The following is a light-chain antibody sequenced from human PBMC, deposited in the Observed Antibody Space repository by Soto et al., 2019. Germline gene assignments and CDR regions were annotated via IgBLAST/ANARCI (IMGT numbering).Light chain of an antibody. V-gene: IGLV1-40*01. Sequence: SGAPGQRVTFSCTGSNSNIGAGYDVHWYQQLPGTAPKLLIYGNSNRPSGVPDRFSGSKSGTSASLTITGLQAEDEADYYCQSYGDSLSGYVFGTGTKVTVL. CDR3: QSYGDSLSGYV. CDR1: NSNIGAGYD. CDR2: GNS. J-gene: IGLJ1*01.